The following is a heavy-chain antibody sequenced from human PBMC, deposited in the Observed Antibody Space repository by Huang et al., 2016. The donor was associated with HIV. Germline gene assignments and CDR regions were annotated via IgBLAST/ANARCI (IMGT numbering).Heavy chain of an antibody. CDR1: GGSFSSSFYY. Sequence: QLQLQESGPGLVKPSETLSLTCTVSGGSFSSSFYYWGWILQPPGKGLEWIGTIYYSGINYNHPSLKSRVTISVDTSKNQFSLKLSSGTAADTAVYYCATHDPDYYGSGSYYNNPIYWGQGTLVTVSS. CDR3: ATHDPDYYGSGSYYNNPIY. CDR2: IYYSGIN. D-gene: IGHD3-10*01. V-gene: IGHV4-39*01. J-gene: IGHJ4*02.